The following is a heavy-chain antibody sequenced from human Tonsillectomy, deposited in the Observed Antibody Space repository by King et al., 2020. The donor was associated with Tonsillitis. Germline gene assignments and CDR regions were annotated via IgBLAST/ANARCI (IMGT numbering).Heavy chain of an antibody. J-gene: IGHJ4*02. CDR1: GFTFRSHW. V-gene: IGHV3-7*01. CDR2: IKEDGSEK. CDR3: ARPHYYEPFYFDY. Sequence: VQLVESGGGLVQPGGSLRLSCATSGFTFRSHWMSWVRQAPGKGLEWVANIKEDGSEKYHVDSAKGRFTISRDNAKNSLYLQMNSLRAEDTAVYYCARPHYYEPFYFDYWGQGTLVTVSS. D-gene: IGHD3-22*01.